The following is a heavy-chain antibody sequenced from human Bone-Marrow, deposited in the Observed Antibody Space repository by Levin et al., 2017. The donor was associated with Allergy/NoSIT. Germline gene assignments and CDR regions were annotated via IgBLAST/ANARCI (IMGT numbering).Heavy chain of an antibody. V-gene: IGHV4-39*02. CDR1: GGSISSSSYY. D-gene: IGHD3-16*02. Sequence: SETLSLTCTVSGGSISSSSYYWGWIRQPPGKGLEWIGSIYYSGSTYYNPSLKSRVTISVDTSKNQFSLKLSSVTAADTAVYYCARDLLGITFGGVIVKDYWGQGTLVTVSS. CDR3: ARDLLGITFGGVIVKDY. CDR2: IYYSGST. J-gene: IGHJ4*02.